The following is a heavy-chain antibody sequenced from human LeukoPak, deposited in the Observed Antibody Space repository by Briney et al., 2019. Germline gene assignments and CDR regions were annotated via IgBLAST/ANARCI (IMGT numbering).Heavy chain of an antibody. D-gene: IGHD3-3*01. CDR2: MNPNSGNT. Sequence: ASVKVSCKASGYTFTSYDINWVRQATGQGLEWMGWMNPNSGNTGYAQKFQGRVTMTRNTSISTAYMELSSLRSEDTAVYYCARHYDFWSGYNLSPLGMDYWGQGTLVTVSS. CDR1: GYTFTSYD. J-gene: IGHJ4*02. CDR3: ARHYDFWSGYNLSPLGMDY. V-gene: IGHV1-8*01.